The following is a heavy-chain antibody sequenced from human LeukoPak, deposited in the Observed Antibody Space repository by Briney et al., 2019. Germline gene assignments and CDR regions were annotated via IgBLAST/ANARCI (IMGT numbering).Heavy chain of an antibody. J-gene: IGHJ4*02. CDR2: IYTSGST. V-gene: IGHV4-4*07. D-gene: IGHD3-22*01. CDR3: ARDRRYYDSSGYPIFDY. CDR1: GGSISSYY. Sequence: SETLSLTCTVSGGSISSYYWSWIRQPARKGLEWIGRIYTSGSTNYNPSLKSRVTMSVDTPKNQFSLKLSSVTAADTAVYYCARDRRYYDSSGYPIFDYWGQGTLSPSPQ.